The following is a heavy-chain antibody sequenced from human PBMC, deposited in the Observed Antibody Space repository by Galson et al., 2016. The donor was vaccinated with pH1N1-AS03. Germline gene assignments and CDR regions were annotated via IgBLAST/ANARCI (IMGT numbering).Heavy chain of an antibody. CDR1: GFSLSTSGMC. J-gene: IGHJ5*02. CDR2: IDWADDQ. D-gene: IGHD4-17*01. V-gene: IGHV2-70*13. CDR3: ARITYGDYAGWFDP. Sequence: PALVKPTQTLTLTCTFSGFSLSTSGMCVSWIRQPPGKALEWLALIDWADDQYYSTTLKTRLTISKDTSKNQAVLTMTNMDPVDTATYYCARITYGDYAGWFDPWGQGTLVTVSS.